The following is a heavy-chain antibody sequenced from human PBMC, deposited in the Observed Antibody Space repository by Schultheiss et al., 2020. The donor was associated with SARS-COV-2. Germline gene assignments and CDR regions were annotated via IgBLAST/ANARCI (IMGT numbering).Heavy chain of an antibody. CDR3: ARGGTMFQL. CDR2: IYYSGST. V-gene: IGHV4-59*11. Sequence: SETLSLTCTVSTGSMSLQYWSWIRQPPGKGLEWIGYIYYSGSTNYNPSLKSRVTISVDTSKNQFSLKLSSVTAADTAVYYCARGGTMFQLWGQGILVTVSS. CDR1: TGSMSLQY. D-gene: IGHD3-10*02. J-gene: IGHJ4*02.